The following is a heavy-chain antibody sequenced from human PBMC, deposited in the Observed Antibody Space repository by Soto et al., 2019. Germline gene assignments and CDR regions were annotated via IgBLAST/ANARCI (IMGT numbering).Heavy chain of an antibody. CDR1: GFTFSSYG. CDR2: ISYDGSNK. V-gene: IGHV3-30*18. Sequence: GRSLRLSCAASGFTFSSYGMHWVRQAPGKGLEWVAVISYDGSNKYYADSVKGRFTISRDNSKNTLYLQMNSLRGEETALYYCAKDLRCSGGSCFSPGTLYYFFYMDVWGKGTTVTVSS. CDR3: AKDLRCSGGSCFSPGTLYYFFYMDV. D-gene: IGHD2-15*01. J-gene: IGHJ6*03.